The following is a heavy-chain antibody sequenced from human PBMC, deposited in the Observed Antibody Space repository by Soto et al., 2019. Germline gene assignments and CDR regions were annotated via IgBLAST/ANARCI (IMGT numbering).Heavy chain of an antibody. V-gene: IGHV4-4*07. CDR1: GASISDYY. J-gene: IGHJ5*01. CDR3: ARDGEYTSGWYSFDS. CDR2: VYVTGTT. D-gene: IGHD6-19*01. Sequence: SETLSLTCTVSGASISDYYWSWIRQPAGQALEWIGRVYVTGTTYFNPSLKSRVTMSVDTSNNQVSLKPSSVTAADSAIYYCARDGEYTSGWYSFDSWGPGTLVTVSS.